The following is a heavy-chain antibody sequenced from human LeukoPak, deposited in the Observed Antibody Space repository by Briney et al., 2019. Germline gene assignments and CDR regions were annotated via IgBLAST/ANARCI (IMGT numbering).Heavy chain of an antibody. V-gene: IGHV1-69*04. CDR1: GGTFSSYA. CDR2: IIPILGIA. Sequence: GSSVKVSCKASGGTFSSYAIGWVRQAPGQGLEWMGRIIPILGIANYAQKFQGRVTITADKSTSTAYMELSSLRSEDTAVYYCARDPGYCSGGSCYQAAFDIWGQGTMVTVSS. J-gene: IGHJ3*02. D-gene: IGHD2-15*01. CDR3: ARDPGYCSGGSCYQAAFDI.